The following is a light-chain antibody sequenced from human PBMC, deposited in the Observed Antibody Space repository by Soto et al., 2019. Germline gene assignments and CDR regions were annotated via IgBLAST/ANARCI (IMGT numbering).Light chain of an antibody. CDR3: QQYNRYWT. V-gene: IGKV1-5*02. CDR1: QRISTW. Sequence: DIQMTQSPSTLSASEGDRVTIICRASQRISTWLAWYQQKPGKAPKLLIYDASSLESGVPSRFSGSGSETEFTLTISSLLPDDFATYYCQQYNRYWTFGQGTKADVK. CDR2: DAS. J-gene: IGKJ1*01.